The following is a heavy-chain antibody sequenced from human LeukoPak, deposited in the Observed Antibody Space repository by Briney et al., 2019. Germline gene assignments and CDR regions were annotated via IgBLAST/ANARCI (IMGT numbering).Heavy chain of an antibody. Sequence: PSETLSLTCTVSGGSISSYYWSWIRQTPGKGLEWIGYIYYSGSTNYNPSLKSRVTISVDTSKNQFSLKLSSVTAADTALYYCARHTRWLPFDYWGQGTLVTVSS. J-gene: IGHJ4*02. V-gene: IGHV4-59*08. D-gene: IGHD5-24*01. CDR2: IYYSGST. CDR1: GGSISSYY. CDR3: ARHTRWLPFDY.